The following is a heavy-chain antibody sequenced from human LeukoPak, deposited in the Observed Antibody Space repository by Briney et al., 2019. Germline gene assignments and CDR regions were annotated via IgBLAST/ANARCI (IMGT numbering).Heavy chain of an antibody. J-gene: IGHJ4*02. D-gene: IGHD3-16*01. CDR1: SGSISSYY. Sequence: SETLSLTCTLSSGSISSYYWSWIRQPPGKGLEWIGEINHSGSTNYNPSLKSRVTISVDTSKNQFSLKLSSVTAADTAVYYCARLGLRTQNYWGQGTLVTVSS. CDR3: ARLGLRTQNY. CDR2: INHSGST. V-gene: IGHV4-34*01.